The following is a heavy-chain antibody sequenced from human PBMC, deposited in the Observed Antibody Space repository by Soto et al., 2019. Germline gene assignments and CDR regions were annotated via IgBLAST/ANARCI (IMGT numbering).Heavy chain of an antibody. CDR1: GVTLTNVW. CDR3: SPGYGQYFNS. CDR2: IRSKSAGGTT. D-gene: IGHD3-9*01. Sequence: VQLAESGGGLVKPGESLRLSCAVSGVTLTNVWMNWVRQAPGKGLEWVGRIRSKSAGGTTDYAAPVKGRFAISRDDSKNTLSLQMSSLESADTAVYYCSPGYGQYFNSWGQGTLVTVSS. J-gene: IGHJ4*02. V-gene: IGHV3-15*07.